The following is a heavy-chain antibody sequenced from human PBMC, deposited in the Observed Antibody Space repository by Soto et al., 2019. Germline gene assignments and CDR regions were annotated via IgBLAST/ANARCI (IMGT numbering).Heavy chain of an antibody. D-gene: IGHD3-10*01. Sequence: SETLSLTCTVSGGSISSSSYYWGWIRQPPGKGLEWIGSIYYSGSTYYNPSLKSRVTISVDTSKNQFSLKLSSVTAADTAVYYCARQQGTYYDGSGSPWFDPSGQGTLVNVP. CDR1: GGSISSSSYY. J-gene: IGHJ5*02. CDR3: ARQQGTYYDGSGSPWFDP. V-gene: IGHV4-39*01. CDR2: IYYSGST.